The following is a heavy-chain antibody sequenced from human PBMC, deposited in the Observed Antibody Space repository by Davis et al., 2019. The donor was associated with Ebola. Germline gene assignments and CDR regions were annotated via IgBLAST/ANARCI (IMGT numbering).Heavy chain of an antibody. Sequence: SVKVSCKASGFTFTSSAVQWVRQARGQRLAWIGWIVVGSGNTNYAQKFQERVTITRDMSTSTAYMELSSLRSEDTAVYYCAADDFPRYSYYYYYMDVWGKGTTVTVSS. CDR3: AADDFPRYSYYYYYMDV. CDR2: IVVGSGNT. V-gene: IGHV1-58*01. CDR1: GFTFTSSA. J-gene: IGHJ6*03. D-gene: IGHD5-18*01.